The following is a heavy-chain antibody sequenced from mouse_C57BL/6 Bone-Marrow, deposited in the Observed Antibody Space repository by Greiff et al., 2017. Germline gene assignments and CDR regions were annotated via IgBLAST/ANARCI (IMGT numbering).Heavy chain of an antibody. CDR3: AREKIWITTVVEGYWYFDV. D-gene: IGHD1-1*01. J-gene: IGHJ1*03. V-gene: IGHV1-59*01. CDR2: IDPSDSYT. CDR1: GYTFTSYW. Sequence: VQLKQPGAELVRPGTSVKLSCKASGYTFTSYWMHWVKQRPGQGLEWIGVIDPSDSYTNYNQKFKGKATLTVDTSSSTAYMQLSSLTSEDSAVYYCAREKIWITTVVEGYWYFDVWGTGTTVTVSS.